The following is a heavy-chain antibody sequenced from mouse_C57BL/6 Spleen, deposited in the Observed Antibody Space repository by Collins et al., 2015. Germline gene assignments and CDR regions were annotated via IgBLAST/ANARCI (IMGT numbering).Heavy chain of an antibody. CDR1: GYTFTTYG. J-gene: IGHJ4*01. Sequence: QIQLVQSGPELKKPGETVKISCKASGYTFTTYGMSWVKQAPGKGLKWMGWINTYSGVPTYADGFKGRFAFSLETSASTAYLQINNLKNEDTATYFCARRYYSNYDAMDYWGQGTSVTVSS. CDR3: ARRYYSNYDAMDY. D-gene: IGHD2-5*01. CDR2: INTYSGVP. V-gene: IGHV9-3*01.